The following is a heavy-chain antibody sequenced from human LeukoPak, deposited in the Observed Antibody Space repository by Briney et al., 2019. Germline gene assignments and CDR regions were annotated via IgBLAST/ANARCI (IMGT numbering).Heavy chain of an antibody. CDR1: GYTFTGYY. J-gene: IGHJ4*02. Sequence: ASVKVSCKASGYTFTGYYMHWVRQAPGQGLEWMGWINPNSGGTNYAQKFQGRVTMTRDTSISTAYMELSRQRSDDTAVYYCARNLEYSSSFFDYWGQGTLVTVSS. V-gene: IGHV1-2*02. D-gene: IGHD6-6*01. CDR2: INPNSGGT. CDR3: ARNLEYSSSFFDY.